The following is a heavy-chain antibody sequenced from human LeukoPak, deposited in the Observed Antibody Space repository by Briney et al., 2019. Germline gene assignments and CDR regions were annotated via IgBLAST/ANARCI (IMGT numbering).Heavy chain of an antibody. CDR1: GYSISSGYY. CDR2: IYYSGST. V-gene: IGHV4-38-2*02. CDR3: ARIRDTSGWYPYYYYMDV. Sequence: SETLSPTCTVSGYSISSGYYWGWIRQPPGKGLEWIGSIYYSGSTYYNPSLKSRVTISVDTSKNQFSLKLRSVTAADTAVYYCARIRDTSGWYPYYYYMDVWGKGTTVTVSS. J-gene: IGHJ6*03. D-gene: IGHD6-19*01.